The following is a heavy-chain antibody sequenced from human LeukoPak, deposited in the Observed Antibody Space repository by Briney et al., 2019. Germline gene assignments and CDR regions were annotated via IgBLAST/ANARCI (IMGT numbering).Heavy chain of an antibody. CDR1: GGTFSSYA. Sequence: VASVKVSCKASGGTFSSYAISWVRQAPGQGLEWMGIINPSGGSTSYAQKFQGRVTMTRDTSTSTVYMELSSLRSEDTAVYYCASTYYDILTGYYSPFDYWGQGTLVTVSS. J-gene: IGHJ4*02. CDR2: INPSGGST. CDR3: ASTYYDILTGYYSPFDY. D-gene: IGHD3-9*01. V-gene: IGHV1-46*01.